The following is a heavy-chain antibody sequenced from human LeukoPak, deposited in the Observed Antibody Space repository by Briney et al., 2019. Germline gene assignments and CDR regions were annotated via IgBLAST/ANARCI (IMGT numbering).Heavy chain of an antibody. D-gene: IGHD1-7*01. CDR1: GFTLGSYW. Sequence: GGSLRLSCAAPGFTLGSYWMSWVRKTPGKGLEWVANIKQDGSEKYYVDSVKGRFTISRDNAKNSLYLQMNSLRAEDTAVYYCASGNYIYWGQGALVTVSS. CDR2: IKQDGSEK. J-gene: IGHJ4*02. V-gene: IGHV3-7*01. CDR3: ASGNYIY.